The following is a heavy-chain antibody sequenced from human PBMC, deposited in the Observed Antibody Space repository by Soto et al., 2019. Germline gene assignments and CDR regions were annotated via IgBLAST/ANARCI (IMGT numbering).Heavy chain of an antibody. V-gene: IGHV4-59*08. D-gene: IGHD3-22*01. J-gene: IGHJ5*02. CDR1: GGSISSYY. Sequence: PSETLSLTCTVSGGSISSYYWSWIRQPPGKGLEWIGYIYYSGSTNYNPSLKSRVTISVDTSKNQFSLKLSSVTAADTAVYYCASSPYYYDSSGYPSQNWFDPWGQGTLVTVSS. CDR2: IYYSGST. CDR3: ASSPYYYDSSGYPSQNWFDP.